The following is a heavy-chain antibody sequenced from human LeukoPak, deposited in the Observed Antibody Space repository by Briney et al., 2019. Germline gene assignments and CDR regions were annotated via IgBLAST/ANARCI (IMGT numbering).Heavy chain of an antibody. J-gene: IGHJ4*02. CDR3: ARGRPSNYDFWSGYHL. CDR2: MNPNKGNT. D-gene: IGHD3-3*01. CDR1: GYTFTSYD. V-gene: IGHV1-8*03. Sequence: GASVQVSCKASGYTFTSYDINEVRPATGQGREWMGCMNPNKGNTDYAHKFQDRFTITRHTSISTAYMEVSRLRSEDTAVYYCARGRPSNYDFWSGYHLWGQGTLVTVSS.